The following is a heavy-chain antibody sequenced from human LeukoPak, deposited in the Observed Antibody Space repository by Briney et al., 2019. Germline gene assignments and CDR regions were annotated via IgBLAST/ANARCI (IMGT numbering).Heavy chain of an antibody. CDR1: GGSLRSTYY. CDR3: ARDWGTPMAHTDH. CDR2: MYYTGTT. D-gene: IGHD5-18*01. J-gene: IGHJ5*02. V-gene: IGHV4-39*07. Sequence: KTSETLSLTCTVSGGSLRSTYYWGWIRQPPGKGLEWMGSMYYTGTTYYNPSLKTRVTMSFDTSKNQFSLNLSFVTAADTAVYYCARDWGTPMAHTDHWGQGTLVTVSS.